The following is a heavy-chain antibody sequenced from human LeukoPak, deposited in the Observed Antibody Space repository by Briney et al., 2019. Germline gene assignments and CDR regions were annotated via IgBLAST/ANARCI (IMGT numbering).Heavy chain of an antibody. CDR3: ARGESRKLLWFGELYY. CDR1: GYTFTSYG. V-gene: IGHV1-18*01. CDR2: ISAYNGNT. D-gene: IGHD3-10*01. J-gene: IGHJ4*02. Sequence: APVKVSCKASGYTFTSYGISWVRQAPGQGLEWMGWISAYNGNTNYAQKLQGRVTMTTDTSTSTAYMELRSLRSDDTAVYYCARGESRKLLWFGELYYWGQGTLVTVSS.